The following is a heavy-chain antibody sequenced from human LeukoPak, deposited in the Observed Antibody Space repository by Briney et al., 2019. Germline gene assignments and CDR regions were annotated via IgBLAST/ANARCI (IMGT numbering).Heavy chain of an antibody. D-gene: IGHD3-22*01. CDR2: IYYSGST. CDR1: GGSISSGDYY. V-gene: IGHV4-30-4*08. CDR3: ARLGYYYDSSGYHFDY. J-gene: IGHJ4*02. Sequence: PSETLSLTCTVSGGSISSGDYYWSWIRQPPGKGLEWIVYIYYSGSTYYNPSLKSRVTISVDTSKNQFSLKLSSVTAADTAVYYCARLGYYYDSSGYHFDYWGQGTLVTVSS.